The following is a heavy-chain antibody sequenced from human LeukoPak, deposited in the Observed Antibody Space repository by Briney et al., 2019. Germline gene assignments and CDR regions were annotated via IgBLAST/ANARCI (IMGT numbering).Heavy chain of an antibody. CDR2: INDSGST. CDR1: GGSLSGYY. Sequence: PSETLSLTCAVYGGSLSGYYWSGIRQPPGKGLEWIGEINDSGSTNYNPSLKSRVTISVDTSKNQFSLKLRSVTAADTAVYYCARRGVVGYYYYYYMDVWGKGTTATISS. CDR3: ARRGVVGYYYYYYMDV. D-gene: IGHD3-3*01. J-gene: IGHJ6*03. V-gene: IGHV4-34*01.